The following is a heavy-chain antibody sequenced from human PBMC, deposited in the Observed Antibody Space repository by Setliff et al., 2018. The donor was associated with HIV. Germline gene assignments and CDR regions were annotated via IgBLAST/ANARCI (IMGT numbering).Heavy chain of an antibody. CDR1: GFTFSNYG. D-gene: IGHD6-19*01. CDR2: INDDGSST. J-gene: IGHJ6*02. Sequence: PGGSLRLSCAASGFTFSNYGMHWVRQAPGQGLVWVSRINDDGSSTNYADSVKGRFTISRDNAKNTLFLQMNSLRAEDTAVYYCARLGTRAVALDVWGQGTTVTVSS. V-gene: IGHV3-74*01. CDR3: ARLGTRAVALDV.